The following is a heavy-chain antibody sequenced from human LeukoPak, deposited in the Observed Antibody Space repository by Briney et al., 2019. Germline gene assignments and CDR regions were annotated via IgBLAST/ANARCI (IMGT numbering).Heavy chain of an antibody. CDR3: AREGGFYRPLDY. CDR2: VHLDGRT. Sequence: SETLSLTCVVSGGSVTSTNWWTWVRQPPGKGLEWIGEVHLDGRTNYNPSLTGRLTMSVDLYENHISLKMTSVTAADTAVYYCAREGGFYRPLDYSGQGMLVTVSS. CDR1: GGSVTSTNW. J-gene: IGHJ4*02. D-gene: IGHD3-3*01. V-gene: IGHV4-4*02.